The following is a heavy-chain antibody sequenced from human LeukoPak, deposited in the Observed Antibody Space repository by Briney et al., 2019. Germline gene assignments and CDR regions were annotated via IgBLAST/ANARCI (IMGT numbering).Heavy chain of an antibody. CDR1: GFTFSSSG. V-gene: IGHV3-30*02. CDR3: AKDIGSYYDY. Sequence: GGSLRLSCGASGFTFSSSGMHWVRQAPGKGLEWVAFIQYDGSKKYYADSVKGRFTISRDNSKNTLYLEMNSLRAEDTAVYYCAKDIGSYYDYWGQGILVTVSS. CDR2: IQYDGSKK. J-gene: IGHJ4*02. D-gene: IGHD3-10*01.